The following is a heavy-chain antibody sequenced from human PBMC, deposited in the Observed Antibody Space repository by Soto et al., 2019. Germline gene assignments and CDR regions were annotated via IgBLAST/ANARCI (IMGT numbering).Heavy chain of an antibody. CDR1: GYTFTSYA. D-gene: IGHD2-2*01. Sequence: ASVKVSCKASGYTFTSYAMYWVRQAPGQRLEWMGWMNADNGETKYSQKFQGRVTMTEDTSTDTAYMELSSLRSEDTAVYYCATGYLVPAEQYYYGMDVWGQGTTVTVSS. J-gene: IGHJ6*02. CDR3: ATGYLVPAEQYYYGMDV. V-gene: IGHV1-3*01. CDR2: MNADNGET.